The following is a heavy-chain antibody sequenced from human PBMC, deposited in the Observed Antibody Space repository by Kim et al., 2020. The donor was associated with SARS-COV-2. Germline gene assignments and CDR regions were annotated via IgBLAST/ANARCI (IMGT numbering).Heavy chain of an antibody. CDR2: INAGNGNT. V-gene: IGHV1-3*01. J-gene: IGHJ4*02. CDR1: GYTFTSYA. D-gene: IGHD2-15*01. Sequence: ASVKVSCKASGYTFTSYAMHWVRQAPGQRLEWMGWINAGNGNTKYSQKFQGRVTITRDTSASTAYMELSSLRSEDTAVYYCARGPSCSGGSCYSQTPRRRGGDCFDYWGQGTLVTVSS. CDR3: ARGPSCSGGSCYSQTPRRRGGDCFDY.